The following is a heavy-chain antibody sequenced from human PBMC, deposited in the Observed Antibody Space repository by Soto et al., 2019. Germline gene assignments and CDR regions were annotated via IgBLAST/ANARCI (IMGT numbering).Heavy chain of an antibody. CDR2: ISYDGSNK. D-gene: IGHD6-13*01. CDR1: GFTFSSYG. V-gene: IGHV3-30*18. J-gene: IGHJ4*02. CDR3: AKDGETYSSPGYHFDY. Sequence: GGSLRLSCAASGFTFSSYGMHWVRQAPGKGLEWVAVISYDGSNKYYADSVKGRFTISRDNSKNTLYLQMNSLRAEDTAVYYCAKDGETYSSPGYHFDYWGQGTLVTVSS.